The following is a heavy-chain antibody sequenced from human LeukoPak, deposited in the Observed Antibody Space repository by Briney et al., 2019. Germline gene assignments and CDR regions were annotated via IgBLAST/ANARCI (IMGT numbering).Heavy chain of an antibody. CDR2: TYYRSKWYN. J-gene: IGHJ4*02. V-gene: IGHV6-1*01. CDR1: GDSVSSKNGA. CDR3: ARDLGNTGWHTFDY. D-gene: IGHD6-19*01. Sequence: SQTLSLTCAVSGDSVSSKNGAWNWIRQSPSRGLEWLGRTYYRSKWYNDYAESMEGRMTISQDTSKNQYSLHLNSVTPDDTAVYYCARDLGNTGWHTFDYWGQGTLVNVSS.